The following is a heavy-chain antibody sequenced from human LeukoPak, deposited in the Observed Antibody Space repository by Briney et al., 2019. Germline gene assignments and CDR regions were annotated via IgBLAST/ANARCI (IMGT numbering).Heavy chain of an antibody. CDR2: MYYSGST. D-gene: IGHD2-15*01. J-gene: IGHJ2*01. CDR3: ARQKGYCYGGNCYRYWFFDL. Sequence: SETLSLTCTVSGGSISSYTYYWGWIRQPPGKGLDWIGSMYYSGSTYYNPSLKSRVTISVDTSKKQFSLTLSSMAAADTAVYYCARQKGYCYGGNCYRYWFFDLWGRGTLVTVSS. CDR1: GGSISSYTYY. V-gene: IGHV4-39*01.